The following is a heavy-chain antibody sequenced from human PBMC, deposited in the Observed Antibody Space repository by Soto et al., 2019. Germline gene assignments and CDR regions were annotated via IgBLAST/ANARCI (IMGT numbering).Heavy chain of an antibody. J-gene: IGHJ4*02. CDR2: INHSGST. CDR3: ARELHKLELGLVYFDY. CDR1: GGSIIDNY. D-gene: IGHD1-7*01. V-gene: IGHV4-34*01. Sequence: SETLSLTCAVYGGSIIDNYCSLIRHPPKKWREWIGEINHSGSTNYNPSLKSRVTISVDTSKNQFSLKLSSVTAADTAVYYCARELHKLELGLVYFDYWGQGTLVTVSS.